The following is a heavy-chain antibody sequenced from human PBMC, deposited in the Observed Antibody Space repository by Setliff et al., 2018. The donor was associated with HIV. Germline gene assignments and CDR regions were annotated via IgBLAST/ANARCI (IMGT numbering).Heavy chain of an antibody. CDR3: ARQPHDFDSSGYYGDAFDI. V-gene: IGHV1-46*01. CDR2: INPSGGTT. J-gene: IGHJ3*02. CDR1: GYTFTSYY. Sequence: GASVKVSCKASGYTFTSYYMHWVRRAPGQGLEWMGIINPSGGTTTYAQKFQGRVTMTRDTSTSTVYMELSSLRSEDTAVYYCARQPHDFDSSGYYGDAFDIWGQGTMVTVSS. D-gene: IGHD3-22*01.